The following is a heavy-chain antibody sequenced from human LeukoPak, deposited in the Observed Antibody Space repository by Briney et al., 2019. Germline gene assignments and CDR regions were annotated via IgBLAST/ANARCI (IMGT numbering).Heavy chain of an antibody. J-gene: IGHJ4*02. CDR1: GGSISSSSYY. V-gene: IGHV4-39*01. CDR3: ARLVRGVVFDY. CDR2: IYYSGST. D-gene: IGHD3-10*01. Sequence: KPSETLSLTCTVSGGSISSSSYYWGWIRQPPGKGLEWIGSIYYSGSTYYNPSLKSRVTISVDTSKNQFSLKLCSVTAADTAVYYCARLVRGVVFDYWGQGTLVTVSS.